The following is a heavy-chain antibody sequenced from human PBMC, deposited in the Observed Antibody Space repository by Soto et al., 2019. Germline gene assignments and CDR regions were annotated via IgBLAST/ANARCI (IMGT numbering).Heavy chain of an antibody. CDR3: ARQRVVPAANYYYYGMDV. D-gene: IGHD2-2*01. Sequence: PGGSLRLSCAASGFTFSSYAMHWVRQAPGKGLEWVAVISYDGNNKYYADSVKGRFTISRDNSKNTLYLQMNSLRAEDTAVYYCARQRVVPAANYYYYGMDVWGQGTTVTVSS. CDR2: ISYDGNNK. V-gene: IGHV3-30-3*01. J-gene: IGHJ6*02. CDR1: GFTFSSYA.